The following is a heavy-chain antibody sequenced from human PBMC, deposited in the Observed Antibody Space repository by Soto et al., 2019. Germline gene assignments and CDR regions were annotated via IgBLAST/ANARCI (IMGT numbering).Heavy chain of an antibody. CDR1: GFAFNNYG. CDR2: ISKSDYT. Sequence: PGGSLRLSCTVSGFAFNNYGINWVRQAPGKGLEWVSSISKSDYTYYSDSVKGRFAISRDNAKSSVSLQMNNLRVEDTAVYYCAREDSIIIPAVSDFWGQGNPVTVSS. J-gene: IGHJ4*02. D-gene: IGHD2-2*01. CDR3: AREDSIIIPAVSDF. V-gene: IGHV3-21*01.